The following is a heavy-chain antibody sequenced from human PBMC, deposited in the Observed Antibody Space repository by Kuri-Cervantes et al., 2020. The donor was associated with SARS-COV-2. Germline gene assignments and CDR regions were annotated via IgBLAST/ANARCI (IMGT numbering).Heavy chain of an antibody. D-gene: IGHD6-13*01. Sequence: SVKVSCKASGGTFSSYAISWVRQAPGQGLEWMGGIIPIFGTANYAQKFQGRVTITADESTSTAYMEPSSLRSEDTAVYYCARFGAGTGDYYYGMDVWGQGTTVTVSS. J-gene: IGHJ6*02. CDR3: ARFGAGTGDYYYGMDV. CDR1: GGTFSSYA. V-gene: IGHV1-69*13. CDR2: IIPIFGTA.